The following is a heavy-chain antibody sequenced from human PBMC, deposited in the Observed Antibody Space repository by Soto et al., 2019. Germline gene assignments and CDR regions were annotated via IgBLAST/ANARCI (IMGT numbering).Heavy chain of an antibody. CDR2: IYYSGST. J-gene: IGHJ4*02. D-gene: IGHD2-2*01. CDR1: GGSISSSSYY. CDR3: ASHPRRNGYQLLGSFDY. V-gene: IGHV4-39*01. Sequence: PSETLSLTCTVSGGSISSSSYYWGWIRQPPGKGLEWIGSIYYSGSTYYNPSLKSRVTISVDTSKNQFSLKLSSVTAADTAVYYCASHPRRNGYQLLGSFDYWGQGTLVTVSS.